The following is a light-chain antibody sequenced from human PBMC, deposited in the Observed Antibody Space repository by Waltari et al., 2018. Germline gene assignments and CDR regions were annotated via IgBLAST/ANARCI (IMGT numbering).Light chain of an antibody. V-gene: IGKV4-1*01. CDR3: QQYYSLPLT. J-gene: IGKJ4*01. Sequence: DIVMTQSPDSLAVSLGERATIKCKSSKSLLSSSNNKNALAWYRQKPGQPPKPLICWASTREYGVPDRFSGSGSWADFTLTISSLQAEDVAVYYCQQYYSLPLTFGGGTKVEI. CDR1: KSLLSSSNNKNA. CDR2: WAS.